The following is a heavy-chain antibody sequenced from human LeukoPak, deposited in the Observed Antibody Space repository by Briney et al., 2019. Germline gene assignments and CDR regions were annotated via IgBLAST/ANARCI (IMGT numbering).Heavy chain of an antibody. D-gene: IGHD3-9*01. CDR3: AKDRGSRNEILTGRPRASMDFDY. V-gene: IGHV3-48*01. Sequence: GGSLRLSCVASGFAFSNHNMDWVRQAPGKGLEWVSYISGSGDAIFYADSVRGRFTISRDNAKNSVYLQMNSLRAEDTAVYYCAKDRGSRNEILTGRPRASMDFDYWGQGTLVTVSS. J-gene: IGHJ4*02. CDR1: GFAFSNHN. CDR2: ISGSGDAI.